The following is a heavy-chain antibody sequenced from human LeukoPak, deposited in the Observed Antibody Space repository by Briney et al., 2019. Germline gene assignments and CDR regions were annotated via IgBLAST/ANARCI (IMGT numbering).Heavy chain of an antibody. CDR2: VSGDGRKT. CDR1: GFTFSGVD. V-gene: IGHV3-23*01. D-gene: IGHD1-26*01. Sequence: PGGSLRLSCAASGFTFSGVDMSWVRQAPGEGLDWVSTVSGDGRKTCYADSVKGRFTISRDNSKSALYLQMNTLRAADTGEYFCAKGGGSYYVAPFDYWGQGSLVTVSS. CDR3: AKGGGSYYVAPFDY. J-gene: IGHJ4*02.